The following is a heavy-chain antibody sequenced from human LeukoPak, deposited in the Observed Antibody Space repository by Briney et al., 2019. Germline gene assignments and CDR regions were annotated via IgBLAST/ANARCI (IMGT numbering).Heavy chain of an antibody. V-gene: IGHV4-59*01. CDR3: ARAPLNYYGSGSPEDY. Sequence: SETLSLTCTVSGGSISSYYWSWIRQPPGKGLEWIGYIYYSGSTNYNPSLKSRVTISVDTSKNQFSLKLSSVTAADTAGYYCARAPLNYYGSGSPEDYWGQGTLVTVSS. D-gene: IGHD3-10*01. J-gene: IGHJ4*02. CDR1: GGSISSYY. CDR2: IYYSGST.